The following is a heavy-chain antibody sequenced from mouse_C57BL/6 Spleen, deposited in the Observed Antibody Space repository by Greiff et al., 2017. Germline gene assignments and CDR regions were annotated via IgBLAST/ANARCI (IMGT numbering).Heavy chain of an antibody. CDR1: GYTFTDYE. CDR3: TRGVFGY. Sequence: QVQLQQPGAELVKPGASVKLSCKASGYTFTDYEMHWVKQTPVHGLEWIGAIDPETGGTAYNQKFKGKAILTADKSSSTAYMELRSLTSGDSAVYYCTRGVFGYWGQGTTLTVAS. V-gene: IGHV1-15*01. CDR2: IDPETGGT. J-gene: IGHJ2*01.